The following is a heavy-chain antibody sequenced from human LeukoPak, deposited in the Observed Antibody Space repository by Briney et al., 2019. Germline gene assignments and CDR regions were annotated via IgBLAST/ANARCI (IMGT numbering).Heavy chain of an antibody. Sequence: GASVKVSCKASGYTFSNYAMHWVRQAPGQRLEWMGWINAGNGNTKYSQKFQGRVTITRDTSASTAYMELSRLRSEDTAVYYCAGRGNGDAFDIWGQGTMVTVSS. D-gene: IGHD1-1*01. V-gene: IGHV1-3*01. CDR2: INAGNGNT. CDR3: AGRGNGDAFDI. CDR1: GYTFSNYA. J-gene: IGHJ3*02.